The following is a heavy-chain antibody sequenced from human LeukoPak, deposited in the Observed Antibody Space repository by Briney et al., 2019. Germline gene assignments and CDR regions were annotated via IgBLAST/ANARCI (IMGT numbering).Heavy chain of an antibody. Sequence: SETLSLTCTVSGGSISSGDYYWSWIRQPPGKGLEWIGYIYYSGSTYYNPSLKSRVTISVDTSKNQFSLKLSSVTAADTAVYYCARHSGVMITFGGVIVEGMDVWGQGTTVTVSS. CDR2: IYYSGST. V-gene: IGHV4-30-4*01. CDR1: GGSISSGDYY. CDR3: ARHSGVMITFGGVIVEGMDV. J-gene: IGHJ6*02. D-gene: IGHD3-16*02.